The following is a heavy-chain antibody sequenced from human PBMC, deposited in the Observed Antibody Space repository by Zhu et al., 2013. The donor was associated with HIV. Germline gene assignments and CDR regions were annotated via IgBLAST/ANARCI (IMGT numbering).Heavy chain of an antibody. CDR2: INPNNGDT. J-gene: IGHJ4*02. CDR3: AKVRHYGPWSPFDN. Sequence: QVRLVQSGAELKKPGASVKVSCEASGYIFTAHYVHWVRQVPGQGLEWLGWINPNNGDTKYSQKFQGRVTLTSDTSTSTAYMELSKLTFDDAAIYYCAKVRHYGPWSPFDNWGQGTLVTVSS. D-gene: IGHD3-10*01. V-gene: IGHV1-2*02. CDR1: GYIFTAHY.